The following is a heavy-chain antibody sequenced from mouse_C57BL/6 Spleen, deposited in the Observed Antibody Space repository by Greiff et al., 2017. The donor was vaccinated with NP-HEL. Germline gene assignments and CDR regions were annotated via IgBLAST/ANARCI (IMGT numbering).Heavy chain of an antibody. CDR2: INYDGSST. D-gene: IGHD2-3*01. Sequence: EVQLVESEGGLVQPGSSMKLSCTASGFTFSDYYMAWVRQVPEKGLEWVANINYDGSSTYYLDSLKSRFIISRDNAKNILYLQMSSLKSEDTATYYCARGIYDGYLFDYWGQGTTLTVSS. V-gene: IGHV5-16*01. J-gene: IGHJ2*01. CDR3: ARGIYDGYLFDY. CDR1: GFTFSDYY.